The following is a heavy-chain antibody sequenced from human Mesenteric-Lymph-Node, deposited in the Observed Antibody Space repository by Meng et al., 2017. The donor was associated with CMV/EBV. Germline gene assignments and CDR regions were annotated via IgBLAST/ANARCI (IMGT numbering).Heavy chain of an antibody. J-gene: IGHJ5*02. D-gene: IGHD2-2*01. CDR3: ARERERYCSSTSCYRGWFDP. Sequence: GESLKISCAASGFTFRSYSMNWVRQAPGKGLEWVAVISYDGSNKYYADSVKGRFTISRDNSKNTLYLQMNSLRAEDTAVYYCARERERYCSSTSCYRGWFDPWGQGTLVTVSS. V-gene: IGHV3-30*03. CDR2: ISYDGSNK. CDR1: GFTFRSYS.